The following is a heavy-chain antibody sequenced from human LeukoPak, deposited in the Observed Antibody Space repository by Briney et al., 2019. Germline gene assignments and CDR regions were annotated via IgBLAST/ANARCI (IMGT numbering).Heavy chain of an antibody. CDR2: IYSGGST. CDR3: ARDGGWLQKFDY. J-gene: IGHJ4*02. D-gene: IGHD5-24*01. Sequence: GGSLRLSCAASGFTVSSDYMSWVRQAPGKGLEWVSVIYSGGSTYYADSVKGRFTISRDNSKNTLYLQMNSLRAEDTAVYYCARDGGWLQKFDYWGQGTLVTVSS. V-gene: IGHV3-53*01. CDR1: GFTVSSDY.